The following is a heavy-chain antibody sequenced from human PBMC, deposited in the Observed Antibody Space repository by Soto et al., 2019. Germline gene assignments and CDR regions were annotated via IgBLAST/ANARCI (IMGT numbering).Heavy chain of an antibody. Sequence: PSETLSLTCTVSGGSISSYYWSWIRQPPGKGLEWIGYIYYSGSTNYNPSLKSRVTISVDTSKNQFSLKLSSVTAADTAVYYCARRTYYGSGSYTPRYYYYYMDVWGKGTTVTVSS. J-gene: IGHJ6*03. CDR2: IYYSGST. CDR3: ARRTYYGSGSYTPRYYYYYMDV. V-gene: IGHV4-59*08. CDR1: GGSISSYY. D-gene: IGHD3-10*01.